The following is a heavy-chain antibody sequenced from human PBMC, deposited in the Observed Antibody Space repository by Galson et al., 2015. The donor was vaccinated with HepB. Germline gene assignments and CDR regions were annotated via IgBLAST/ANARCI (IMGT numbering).Heavy chain of an antibody. Sequence: SLRLSCAASGFTFSSYAMSWVRQAPGKGLEWVSAISGSGGSTYYADSVKGRFTISRDNSKNTLYLQMNSLRAEDTAVYYCAKGTPRPLWFGEGFDYWGQGTLVTVSS. V-gene: IGHV3-23*01. CDR1: GFTFSSYA. CDR3: AKGTPRPLWFGEGFDY. D-gene: IGHD3-10*01. CDR2: ISGSGGST. J-gene: IGHJ4*02.